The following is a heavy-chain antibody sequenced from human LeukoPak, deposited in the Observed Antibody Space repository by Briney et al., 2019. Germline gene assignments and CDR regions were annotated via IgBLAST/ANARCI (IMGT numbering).Heavy chain of an antibody. CDR1: GGSISSSSYY. V-gene: IGHV4-39*01. D-gene: IGHD2-2*01. J-gene: IGHJ3*02. Sequence: SETLSLTCTVSGGSISSSSYYWGWIRQPPGKGLEWIGSIYYRGSIYYNPSLKSRVTISVDTPKNHFSLKLSSVTAADTAVYYCARQGRSSTTCYLFALYAFDIWGQGTMVTVSS. CDR2: IYYRGSI. CDR3: ARQGRSSTTCYLFALYAFDI.